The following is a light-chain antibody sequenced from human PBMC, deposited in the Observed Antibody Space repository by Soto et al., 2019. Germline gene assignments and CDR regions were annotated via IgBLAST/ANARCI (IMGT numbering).Light chain of an antibody. V-gene: IGKV3-20*01. Sequence: EIVLTQSPGTLSLSPGERATLSCRASQSVSSNYLAWYQQKPGQAPRLPIYGASSRATGVPDRFSGSGSETDFTLTISRLAPEDFAVYYCQQYGDSLRTFGQGTKVEIK. CDR1: QSVSSNY. CDR2: GAS. CDR3: QQYGDSLRT. J-gene: IGKJ1*01.